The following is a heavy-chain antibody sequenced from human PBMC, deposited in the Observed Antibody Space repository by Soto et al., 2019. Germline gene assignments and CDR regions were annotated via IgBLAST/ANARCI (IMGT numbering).Heavy chain of an antibody. Sequence: QVKLVESGGGVVQPGRSLRLSCAASGFTFRSHGMHWVRQAPGKGLEWVAVIWYDGSHQYYGDSVKGRFTISRDNSKNTLSLQMNSLRAEDTAIYYCARHGYSYGGGYFDYWGQGTLVTVSS. V-gene: IGHV3-33*01. D-gene: IGHD5-18*01. J-gene: IGHJ4*02. CDR1: GFTFRSHG. CDR2: IWYDGSHQ. CDR3: ARHGYSYGGGYFDY.